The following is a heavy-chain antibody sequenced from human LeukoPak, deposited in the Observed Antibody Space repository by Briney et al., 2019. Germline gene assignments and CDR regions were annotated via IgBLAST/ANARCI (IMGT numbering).Heavy chain of an antibody. J-gene: IGHJ4*02. CDR2: IYYSGST. CDR3: ARLYGSGSYYNDY. V-gene: IGHV4-59*01. Sequence: SETLSLTCTVSGGSISSYYWSWIRQPPGKGLEWIGYIYYSGSTNYNPSLKSRVTISVDTSKNQFSPKLSSVTAADTAVYYCARLYGSGSYYNDYWGQGTLVTVSS. CDR1: GGSISSYY. D-gene: IGHD3-10*01.